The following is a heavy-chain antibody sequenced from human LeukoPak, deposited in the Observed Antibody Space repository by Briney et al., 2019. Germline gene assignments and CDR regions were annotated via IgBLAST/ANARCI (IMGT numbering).Heavy chain of an antibody. Sequence: ASVKVSCKASGYTFTSYAMNWVRQAPGQGLEWMGWINTNTGNPTYAQGFTGRFVFSLDTSVSTAYLQISSLKAEDTAVYYCAREGQWLVLYYGMDVWGQGTTVTVSS. V-gene: IGHV7-4-1*02. CDR3: AREGQWLVLYYGMDV. CDR2: INTNTGNP. J-gene: IGHJ6*02. CDR1: GYTFTSYA. D-gene: IGHD6-19*01.